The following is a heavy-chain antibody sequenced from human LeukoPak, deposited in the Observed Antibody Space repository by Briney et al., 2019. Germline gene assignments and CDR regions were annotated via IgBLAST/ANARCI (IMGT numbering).Heavy chain of an antibody. V-gene: IGHV4-59*01. CDR1: GGTISRNY. J-gene: IGHJ3*02. CDR2: IDYIGST. Sequence: SETLSLTCTVSGGTISRNYWSWIRQPPGKGLEWVAYIDYIGSTNYSPSLKSRLTISMDASKNQFSLNLSSVTAADTAVYYCARDRRRELLHAFDIWGQGTMVTVSS. D-gene: IGHD1-26*01. CDR3: ARDRRRELLHAFDI.